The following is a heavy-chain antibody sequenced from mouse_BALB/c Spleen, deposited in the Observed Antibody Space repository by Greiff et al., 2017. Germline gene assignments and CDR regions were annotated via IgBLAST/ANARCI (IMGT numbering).Heavy chain of an antibody. J-gene: IGHJ3*01. D-gene: IGHD1-1*01. CDR2: ISYSGST. Sequence: DVKLVESGPGLVKPSQSLSLTCTVTGYSITSDYAWNWIRQFPGNKLEWMGYISYSGSTSYNPSLKSRISITRDTSKNQFFLQLNSVTTEDTATYYCARGPYYGSSYWFAYWGQGTLVTVSA. V-gene: IGHV3-2*02. CDR3: ARGPYYGSSYWFAY. CDR1: GYSITSDYA.